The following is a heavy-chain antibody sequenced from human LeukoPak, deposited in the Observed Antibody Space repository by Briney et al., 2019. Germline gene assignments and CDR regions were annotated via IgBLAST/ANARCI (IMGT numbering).Heavy chain of an antibody. CDR1: GFTFSSYG. J-gene: IGHJ4*02. V-gene: IGHV3-30-3*01. CDR3: ARDSGQRLIQYYFEY. CDR2: ISYDGSKK. Sequence: GGSLRLSCVASGFTFSSYGIHWVRQAPGKGLEWVAVISYDGSKKNYVDSVKGRFTISRDNSKVSLQMNNVRAEDTAVYFCARDSGQRLIQYYFEYWGQGTLVTVSS. D-gene: IGHD6-25*01.